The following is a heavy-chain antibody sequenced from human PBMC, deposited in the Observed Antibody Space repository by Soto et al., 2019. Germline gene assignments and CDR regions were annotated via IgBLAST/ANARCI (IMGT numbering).Heavy chain of an antibody. D-gene: IGHD5-12*01. Sequence: SVKVSCKTSGGTFSSYAISWVRQAPGQGLEWMGGIVPLFRTTNYAQKFQGRVTITADTSTYTVYMELSGLRSGDTAVYYCARDDVEMATIFDYWGQGTLVT. V-gene: IGHV1-69*06. CDR2: IVPLFRTT. CDR3: ARDDVEMATIFDY. CDR1: GGTFSSYA. J-gene: IGHJ4*02.